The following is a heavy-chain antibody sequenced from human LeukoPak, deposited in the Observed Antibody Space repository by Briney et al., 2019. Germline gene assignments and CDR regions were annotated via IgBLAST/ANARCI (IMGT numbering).Heavy chain of an antibody. V-gene: IGHV3-30*02. CDR1: GFTFSSYG. D-gene: IGHD2-2*01. Sequence: GGSLRLSCAASGFTFSSYGMHWVRQAPGKGLEWVAFIRYDGTNKYYADSVKGRFTISRDHSKNTVFLQMNSLRGEDTGVYYCARVIQSQLLKGYFDFWGQGALVTVSS. CDR2: IRYDGTNK. CDR3: ARVIQSQLLKGYFDF. J-gene: IGHJ4*02.